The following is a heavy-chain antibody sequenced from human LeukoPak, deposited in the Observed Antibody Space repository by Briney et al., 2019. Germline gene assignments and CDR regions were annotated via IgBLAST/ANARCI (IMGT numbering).Heavy chain of an antibody. CDR2: ISGSGGST. CDR3: ARASEKFYGSGSFLDY. Sequence: GSLRLSCAASGFTFSSYAMSWVRQAPGKGLEWVSAISGSGGSTYYADSVKGRFTISRDNSKNTLYLQMNSLRAEDTAVYYCARASEKFYGSGSFLDYWGQGTLVTVSS. CDR1: GFTFSSYA. V-gene: IGHV3-23*01. J-gene: IGHJ4*02. D-gene: IGHD3-10*01.